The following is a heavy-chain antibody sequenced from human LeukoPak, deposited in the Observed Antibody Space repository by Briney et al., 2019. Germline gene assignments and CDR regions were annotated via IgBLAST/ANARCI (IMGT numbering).Heavy chain of an antibody. D-gene: IGHD5-18*01. Sequence: GGSLRLSCAASGFTFSSYAMSWVRQAPGKGLEWVSTISATGGSIYYADSVKGRLTISRDNAKNSLYLQMNSLRAEDTALYHCARGVYSYGTKYHYMDVWGKGTTVTVSS. CDR3: ARGVYSYGTKYHYMDV. CDR1: GFTFSSYA. J-gene: IGHJ6*03. CDR2: ISATGGSI. V-gene: IGHV3-23*01.